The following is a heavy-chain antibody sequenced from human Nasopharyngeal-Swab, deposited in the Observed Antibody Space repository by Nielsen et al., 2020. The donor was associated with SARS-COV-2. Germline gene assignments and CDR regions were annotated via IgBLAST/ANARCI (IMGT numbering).Heavy chain of an antibody. D-gene: IGHD2-15*01. Sequence: WIRQPPGQGPEWLGRIKTHADGRTTDYAGHAQGRFSISRDDSKNTVYLQLNSLTTEDTAVYYCTTWGYRWGQGTLVTVSS. J-gene: IGHJ4*02. V-gene: IGHV3-15*01. CDR3: TTWGYR. CDR2: IKTHADGRTT.